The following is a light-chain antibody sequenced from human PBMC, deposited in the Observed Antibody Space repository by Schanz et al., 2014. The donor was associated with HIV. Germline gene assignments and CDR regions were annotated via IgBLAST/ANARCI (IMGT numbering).Light chain of an antibody. CDR1: SSNIGAGYD. J-gene: IGLJ3*02. CDR3: QSFDKSLTASV. CDR2: GSS. Sequence: QSVLTQPPSVSGAPRQRVTISCTGTSSNIGAGYDVHWYRHLPGTAPKLLIFGSSNRPSGIPDRFSGSKSGTSASLAISGLQSEDEADYYCQSFDKSLTASVFGGGTKLTVL. V-gene: IGLV1-40*01.